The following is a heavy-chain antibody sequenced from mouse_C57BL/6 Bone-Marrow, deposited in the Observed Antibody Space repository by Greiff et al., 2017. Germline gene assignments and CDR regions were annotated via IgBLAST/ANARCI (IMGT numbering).Heavy chain of an antibody. Sequence: VQLQQPGAELVRPGSSVKLSCKASGYTFTSYWMDWVKQRPGQGLEWIGNIYPSDSETHYNQKFKVKATLTVDKSSSTAYMQLSSLTSEDSAVYYCAIITTVVAHYYAMDYWGQGTSVTVSS. CDR3: AIITTVVAHYYAMDY. CDR2: IYPSDSET. CDR1: GYTFTSYW. V-gene: IGHV1-61*01. J-gene: IGHJ4*01. D-gene: IGHD1-1*01.